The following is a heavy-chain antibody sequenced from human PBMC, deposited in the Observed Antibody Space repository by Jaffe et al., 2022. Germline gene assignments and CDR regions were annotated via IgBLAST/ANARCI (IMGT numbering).Heavy chain of an antibody. D-gene: IGHD3-9*01. CDR2: INHSGST. CDR3: ARSTGIYFDWLYALSGYFDY. J-gene: IGHJ4*02. V-gene: IGHV4-34*01. CDR1: GGSFSGYY. Sequence: QVQLQQWGAGLLKPSETLSLTCAVYGGSFSGYYWSWIRQPPGKGLEWIGEINHSGSTNYNPSLKSRVTISVDTSKNQFSLKLSSVTAADTAVYYCARSTGIYFDWLYALSGYFDYWGQGTLVTVSS.